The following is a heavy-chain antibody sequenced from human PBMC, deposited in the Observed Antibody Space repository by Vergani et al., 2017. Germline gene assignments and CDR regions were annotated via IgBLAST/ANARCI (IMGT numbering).Heavy chain of an antibody. CDR1: GFTFDDYA. D-gene: IGHD2-15*01. CDR3: AKEREHCSCGSCYSFDY. V-gene: IGHV3-9*01. Sequence: EVQLVESGGGLVQPGRSLRLSCAASGFTFDDYAMHWVRQAPGKGLEWVSGISWNSGSIGYADSVKGRFTISRDNAKNSLYLQMNSLRAEDTALYYCAKEREHCSCGSCYSFDYWGQGTLVTVSS. J-gene: IGHJ4*02. CDR2: ISWNSGSI.